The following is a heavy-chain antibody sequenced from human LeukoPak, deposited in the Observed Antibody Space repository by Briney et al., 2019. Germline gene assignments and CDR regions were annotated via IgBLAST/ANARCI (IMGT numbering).Heavy chain of an antibody. V-gene: IGHV1-2*02. CDR2: INPNSGGT. CDR1: GYTFTSYY. J-gene: IGHJ4*02. D-gene: IGHD6-13*01. CDR3: AKDSFTGYSSSWCPDY. Sequence: ASVKVSCNASGYTFTSYYMHWVRQAPGQGLEWMGWINPNSGGTNYAQKFQGRVTMTRDASISTAYMELSSLTSDDTAVYYCAKDSFTGYSSSWCPDYWGQGTLVTVSS.